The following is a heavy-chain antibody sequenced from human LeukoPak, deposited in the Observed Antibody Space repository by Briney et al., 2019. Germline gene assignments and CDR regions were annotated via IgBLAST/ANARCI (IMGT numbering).Heavy chain of an antibody. CDR1: GFTFSSYW. Sequence: GSLRLSCVASGFTFSSYWMHWVRQDPRKGLVWVSRINGDGRNINYADSVRGRFTISRDNAKNTLYLQMNSLRAEDTAVYYCARALSAVGGTWYFDYWGQGTLVTVSS. CDR2: INGDGRNI. CDR3: ARALSAVGGTWYFDY. V-gene: IGHV3-74*01. D-gene: IGHD6-19*01. J-gene: IGHJ4*02.